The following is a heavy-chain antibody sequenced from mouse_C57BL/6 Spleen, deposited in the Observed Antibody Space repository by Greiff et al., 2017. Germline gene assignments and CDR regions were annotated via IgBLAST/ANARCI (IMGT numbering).Heavy chain of an antibody. CDR2: IYPGSGST. J-gene: IGHJ1*03. Sequence: VQLQQPGAELVKPGASVKMSCKASGYTFTSYWITWVTQRPGQGLEWIGAIYPGSGSTDYNEKFKSKATLTVDTSSSTAYMQLSSLTSEDSAIYDSERRILDWYFDVWGTGTTVTVSS. CDR1: GYTFTSYW. V-gene: IGHV1-55*01. CDR3: ERRILDWYFDV.